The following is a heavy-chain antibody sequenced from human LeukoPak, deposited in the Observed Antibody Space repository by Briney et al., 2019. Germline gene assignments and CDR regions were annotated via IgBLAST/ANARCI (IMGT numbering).Heavy chain of an antibody. CDR2: INPKSGGT. Sequence: GASVKVSCKASGYTFTGYYMHWVRQAPGQGLEWMGWINPKSGGTNYAQKFQGRVTMTRDRSISTAYMELSRLRSDDTAVYYCARLYYDNSGYSYYFDYWGQGTLVTVSS. CDR3: ARLYYDNSGYSYYFDY. J-gene: IGHJ4*02. CDR1: GYTFTGYY. V-gene: IGHV1-2*02. D-gene: IGHD3-22*01.